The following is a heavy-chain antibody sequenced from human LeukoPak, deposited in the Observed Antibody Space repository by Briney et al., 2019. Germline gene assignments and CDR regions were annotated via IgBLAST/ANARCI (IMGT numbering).Heavy chain of an antibody. CDR1: GFTFSSYA. Sequence: GGSLRLSCAASGFTFSSYAMSWVRQAPGKGLEWVSAISGGGGSTYYADSVKGRFTISRDNSKNTLYLQMNSLRAEDTAVYYCAKSVFGVVTPFDYWGQGTLVTVSS. CDR3: AKSVFGVVTPFDY. V-gene: IGHV3-23*01. CDR2: ISGGGGST. D-gene: IGHD3-3*01. J-gene: IGHJ4*02.